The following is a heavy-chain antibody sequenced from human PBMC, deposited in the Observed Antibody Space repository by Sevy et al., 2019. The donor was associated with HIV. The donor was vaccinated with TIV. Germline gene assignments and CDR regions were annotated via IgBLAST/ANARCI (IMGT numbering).Heavy chain of an antibody. V-gene: IGHV1-24*01. CDR2: FDPEDNER. CDR3: ATTKDYYENSGDPFDY. J-gene: IGHJ4*02. CDR1: GYTLTRLA. D-gene: IGHD3-22*01. Sequence: ASVKVSCKVSGYTLTRLAMHWVRQAPGKGLEWMGSFDPEDNERIYAQKWQGRFSMTEDTSTDTAYMELSNLRSEDTAVYYWATTKDYYENSGDPFDYWGQGTLVTVSS.